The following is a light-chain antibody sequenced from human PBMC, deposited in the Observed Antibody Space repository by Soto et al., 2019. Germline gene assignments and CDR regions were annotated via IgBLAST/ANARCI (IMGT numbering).Light chain of an antibody. CDR2: TLS. Sequence: DIVMTQTPLSLPVTPGEPASISCRSSQSLLNSDDGNTYLDWYLQKPGQSPQLLIYTLSYPASXVXDXSSGSGSGRDFTLKISRVEAEDVGAYYCMQRIEFPWTFGQGTKVEIK. CDR1: QSLLNSDDGNTY. V-gene: IGKV2-40*01. CDR3: MQRIEFPWT. J-gene: IGKJ1*01.